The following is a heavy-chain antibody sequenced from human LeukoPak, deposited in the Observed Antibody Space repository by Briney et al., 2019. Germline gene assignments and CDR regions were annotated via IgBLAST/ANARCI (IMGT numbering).Heavy chain of an antibody. D-gene: IGHD3-10*01. J-gene: IGHJ4*02. V-gene: IGHV4-59*01. Sequence: SETLSLTCTVSGGSISSYYWSWIRQPPGKGLEWIGYIYYSGSTNYNPSLKSRVTISVDTSKNQFSLKLSSVTAADTAVYYCARVGYYGSGSYYKGVVIDYWGQGTLVTVSS. CDR1: GGSISSYY. CDR2: IYYSGST. CDR3: ARVGYYGSGSYYKGVVIDY.